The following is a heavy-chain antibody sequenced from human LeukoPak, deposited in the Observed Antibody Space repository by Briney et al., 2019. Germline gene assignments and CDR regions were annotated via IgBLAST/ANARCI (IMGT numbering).Heavy chain of an antibody. CDR1: GYTFTSYG. CDR3: AREFSLDTAMVHSFDY. D-gene: IGHD5-18*01. J-gene: IGHJ4*02. CDR2: ISAYNGNT. Sequence: ASVKVSCKASGYTFTSYGISWVRQAPGQGLEWMGWISAYNGNTNYAQKFQGRVTITADKSTSTAYMELSSLRSEDTAVYYCAREFSLDTAMVHSFDYWGQGTLVTVSS. V-gene: IGHV1-18*01.